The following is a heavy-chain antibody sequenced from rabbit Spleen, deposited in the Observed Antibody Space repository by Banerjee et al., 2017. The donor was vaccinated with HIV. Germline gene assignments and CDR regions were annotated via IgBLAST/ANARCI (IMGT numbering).Heavy chain of an antibody. D-gene: IGHD1-1*01. J-gene: IGHJ4*01. CDR3: ARDLLGVIGWNFYL. V-gene: IGHV1S45*01. Sequence: EQLEESGGGLVQPEGSLTLTCTASGFSFSNKYVMCWVRQAPGKGLEWIACINAATAKPVYATWAKGRFTISRTSSTTVTLRMTSLTAADRATYFCARDLLGVIGWNFYLWGPGTLVTVS. CDR1: GFSFSNKYV. CDR2: INAATAKP.